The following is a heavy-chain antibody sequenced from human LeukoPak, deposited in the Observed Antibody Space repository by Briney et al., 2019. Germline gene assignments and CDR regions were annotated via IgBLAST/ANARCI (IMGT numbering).Heavy chain of an antibody. CDR2: IYDRGPT. D-gene: IGHD3-10*01. Sequence: KTSQTLSLTCTVSGGAITSGGYSWNWIRQSPGKGLEWIGCIYDRGPTYYNPSLKSRITISVDRPKNQFFLNVTSVTAADTAVYYCARSRQGSGLLNYWGQGNLVAVSS. J-gene: IGHJ4*02. CDR3: ARSRQGSGLLNY. CDR1: GGAITSGGYS. V-gene: IGHV4-30-2*06.